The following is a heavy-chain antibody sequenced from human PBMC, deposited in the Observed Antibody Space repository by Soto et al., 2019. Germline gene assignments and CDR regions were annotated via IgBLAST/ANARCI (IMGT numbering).Heavy chain of an antibody. CDR3: ARFRNFNYGSGSYYFDS. CDR1: GFTFTSYG. D-gene: IGHD3-10*01. Sequence: LRLSCAASGFTFTSYGMNWVRQAPGKGLEWLSYINNGYTTIYYADSAKGRFTISRDNAKNSLYLQMNSLRDEDTAVYYCARFRNFNYGSGSYYFDSWGQGTLVTVSS. J-gene: IGHJ4*02. CDR2: INNGYTTI. V-gene: IGHV3-48*02.